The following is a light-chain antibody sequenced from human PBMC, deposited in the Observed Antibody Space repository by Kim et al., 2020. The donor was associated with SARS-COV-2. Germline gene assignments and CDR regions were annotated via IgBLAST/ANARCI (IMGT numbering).Light chain of an antibody. CDR1: KLGDKF. Sequence: SVSTGQTASITCSGDKLGDKFVCWYHQRPGQSPLLVIYEDKKRPLGIPERFSASNSGNTATLTISGTQAMDEGDYYCQAWDSSVWVFGGGTQLTVL. J-gene: IGLJ3*02. CDR2: EDK. V-gene: IGLV3-1*01. CDR3: QAWDSSVWV.